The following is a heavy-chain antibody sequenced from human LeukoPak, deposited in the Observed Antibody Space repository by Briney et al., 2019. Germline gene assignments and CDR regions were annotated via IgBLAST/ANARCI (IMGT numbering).Heavy chain of an antibody. CDR2: IRFDGRNK. CDR3: AKSPPHYYYYYIDV. V-gene: IGHV3-30*02. J-gene: IGHJ6*03. CDR1: GFTFSNYG. Sequence: GGSLRLSCATSGFTFSNYGMHWVRQAPGKGLEGVAFIRFDGRNKYYADSVKGRFTISRDDSKDTLYLQMNSLRTEDTAVYYCAKSPPHYYYYYIDVWGKGTTVTVS.